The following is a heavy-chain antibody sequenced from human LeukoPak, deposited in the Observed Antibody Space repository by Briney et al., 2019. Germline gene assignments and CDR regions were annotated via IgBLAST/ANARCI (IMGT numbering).Heavy chain of an antibody. D-gene: IGHD3-22*01. Sequence: GESLTISCKGSGYRFTSYWIGCVRQAPGKGLERGAFIRYDGSNKYYADSVKGRFTISRDNAKNTLSLQMNSLRAQDTAVDYCAKRFGYYYDSSCYPPDAFDIWGQGTMVTVSS. CDR3: AKRFGYYYDSSCYPPDAFDI. CDR1: GYRFTSYW. CDR2: IRYDGSNK. V-gene: IGHV3-30*02. J-gene: IGHJ3*02.